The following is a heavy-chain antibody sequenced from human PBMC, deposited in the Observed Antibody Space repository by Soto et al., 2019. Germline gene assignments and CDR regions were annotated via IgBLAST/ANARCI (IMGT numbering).Heavy chain of an antibody. Sequence: GGSLRLSCAASGFIFNTYAMQWVRQAPGKGLEWVAVISYDGNNKNYADSVKGRFTISRDDSTDTLHLQMNSLRVEDTAVYFCARPGSGYDVLTGRYFYYYHAVDVWGQGTAVTVSS. CDR3: ARPGSGYDVLTGRYFYYYHAVDV. CDR2: ISYDGNNK. D-gene: IGHD3-9*01. CDR1: GFIFNTYA. J-gene: IGHJ6*02. V-gene: IGHV3-30-3*01.